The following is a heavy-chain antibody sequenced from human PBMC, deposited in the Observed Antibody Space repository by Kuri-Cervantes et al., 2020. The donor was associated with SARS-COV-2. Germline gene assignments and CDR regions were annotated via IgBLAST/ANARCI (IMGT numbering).Heavy chain of an antibody. V-gene: IGHV3-53*01. CDR1: GFTVSRDY. CDR2: IYSAGNT. Sequence: LSCATSGFTVSRDYMSWVRQAPGKGLEWVSLIYSAGNTYYAASVKGRFTISRDDSNNTLYLQMNSLRAEDTAVYYCARVEMATQIDYWGQGTLVTVSS. D-gene: IGHD5-24*01. CDR3: ARVEMATQIDY. J-gene: IGHJ4*02.